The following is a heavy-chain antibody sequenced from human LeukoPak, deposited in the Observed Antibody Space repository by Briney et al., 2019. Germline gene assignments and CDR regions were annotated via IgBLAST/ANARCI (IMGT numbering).Heavy chain of an antibody. CDR2: IYSGGST. V-gene: IGHV3-53*01. CDR1: GFTVSSNY. D-gene: IGHD3-10*01. CDR3: ASGSGSYRTPYYYMDV. Sequence: GSLRLSCAASGFTVSSNYMSWVRQAPGKGLEWVSVIYSGGSTYYADSVKGRFTISRDNSKNTLYLQMNSLRAEDTAVYYCASGSGSYRTPYYYMDVWGTGTTVTVSS. J-gene: IGHJ6*03.